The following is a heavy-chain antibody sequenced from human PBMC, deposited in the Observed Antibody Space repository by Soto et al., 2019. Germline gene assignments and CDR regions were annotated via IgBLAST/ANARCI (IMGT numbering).Heavy chain of an antibody. CDR3: AASPWRS. CDR2: IGGSYGDT. Sequence: EMLLLESGGGLVQPGGSLRLSCAASGFTFSNSAMTWVRQAPGKGLEWVSSIGGSYGDTSYADSMKGRFTISRDNSKNTLYLQMNSLRAEDTAVYYCAASPWRSWGQGTLVTVSS. J-gene: IGHJ5*02. CDR1: GFTFSNSA. V-gene: IGHV3-23*01.